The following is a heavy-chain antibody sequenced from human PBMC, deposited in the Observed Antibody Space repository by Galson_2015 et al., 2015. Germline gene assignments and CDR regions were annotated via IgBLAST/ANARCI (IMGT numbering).Heavy chain of an antibody. J-gene: IGHJ5*02. CDR2: IYPGDSDT. D-gene: IGHD2-2*01. CDR1: GYSFTRYW. CDR3: ARRLGYCSSTSCYLPWFDP. Sequence: QSGAEVKKPGESLKISCKGSGYSFTRYWIGWVHQMPGKGLEWMGIIYPGDSDTRYSPSFQGQVTISADKSISTAYLQWSSLKASDTAMYYCARRLGYCSSTSCYLPWFDPWGQGTLVTVSS. V-gene: IGHV5-51*07.